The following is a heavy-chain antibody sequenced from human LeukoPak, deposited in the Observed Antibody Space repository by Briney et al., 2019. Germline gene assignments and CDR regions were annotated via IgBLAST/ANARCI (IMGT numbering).Heavy chain of an antibody. CDR3: ARGDSSGWYFDY. V-gene: IGHV3-21*06. Sequence: SVKGRSTISRDNGKNSLYLQMNSLRAEDTAVYYCARGDSSGWYFDYWGQGTLVTVSS. J-gene: IGHJ4*02. D-gene: IGHD6-19*01.